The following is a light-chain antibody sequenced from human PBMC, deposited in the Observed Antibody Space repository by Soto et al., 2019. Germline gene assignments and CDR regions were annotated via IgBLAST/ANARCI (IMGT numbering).Light chain of an antibody. V-gene: IGLV2-11*01. CDR1: SSDVGGYNY. Sequence: QSVLTQPRSVSGSPGQSVTISCTGTSSDVGGYNYVSWYQQHPGKAPKLMIYDVSKRLSGVPDRFSGSKSGNTASLTISGLXAEDEADYYCCSYAGSYTFDVFGTGTKVTVL. CDR2: DVS. CDR3: CSYAGSYTFDV. J-gene: IGLJ1*01.